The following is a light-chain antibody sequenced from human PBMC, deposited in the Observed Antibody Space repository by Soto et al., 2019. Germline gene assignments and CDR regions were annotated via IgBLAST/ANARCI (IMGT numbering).Light chain of an antibody. CDR1: QSVSSSY. Sequence: EIVLTQSPGTLSLSPGERATLSCRASQSVSSSYLAWYQQKPGQAPRLLIYAATNRPTSIPDRFSGSGSETDFTLTITRLEPEDFAVYYCQQYVSSPWTFGQGTKVEIK. CDR2: AAT. V-gene: IGKV3-20*01. CDR3: QQYVSSPWT. J-gene: IGKJ1*01.